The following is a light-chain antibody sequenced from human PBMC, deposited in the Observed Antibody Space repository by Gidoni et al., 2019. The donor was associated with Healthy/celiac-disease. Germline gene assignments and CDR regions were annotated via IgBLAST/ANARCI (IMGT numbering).Light chain of an antibody. CDR2: AAS. V-gene: IGKV1-12*01. CDR3: QQANSFLSLT. Sequence: DIHMTQAPSYVSASVGNRVTITCRSSQGISSWLAWYQQKPGKAPQLLIYAASSLQSGVPSRFSGSGSGTDFTLTISSLQPEDFATYYCQQANSFLSLTFXGXTKVEIK. J-gene: IGKJ4*01. CDR1: QGISSW.